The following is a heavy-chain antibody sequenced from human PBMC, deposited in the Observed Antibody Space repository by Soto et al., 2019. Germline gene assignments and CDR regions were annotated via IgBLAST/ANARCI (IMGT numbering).Heavy chain of an antibody. CDR1: GYSFSTYW. D-gene: IGHD2-2*01. Sequence: GESLKLSCQGSGYSFSTYWITWVRQMPGKALEWMGRIDPSDSYTKYSPSFQGHVTISADKSISTAYLQWSSLKATDSAMYYCAASRDGDKTEDSRNPRYWGQGTLVTVSS. CDR2: IDPSDSYT. CDR3: AASRDGDKTEDSRNPRY. J-gene: IGHJ4*02. V-gene: IGHV5-10-1*01.